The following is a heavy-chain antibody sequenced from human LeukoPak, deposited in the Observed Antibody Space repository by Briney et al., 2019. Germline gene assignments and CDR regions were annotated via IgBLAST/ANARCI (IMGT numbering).Heavy chain of an antibody. CDR1: GFSLSAYR. J-gene: IGHJ4*02. D-gene: IGHD6-13*01. CDR3: AKGSTGGYSSSDY. Sequence: GGSLRLSCAASGFSLSAYRMTWVRQAPGKGLEWVANINRDGSQKNHVDSVKGRFTISRDNSKNTLYLQMNSLRAEDTAVYYCAKGSTGGYSSSDYWGQGTLVTVSS. V-gene: IGHV3-7*03. CDR2: INRDGSQK.